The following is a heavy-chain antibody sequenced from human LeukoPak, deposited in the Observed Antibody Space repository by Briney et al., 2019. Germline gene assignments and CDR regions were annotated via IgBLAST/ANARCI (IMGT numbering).Heavy chain of an antibody. Sequence: GGSLRLSCAASGFTFSNFALTWVRQAPGKGLEWVPGISGSAGSTYYADSVKGRFTISRDNSKNILYLQMNSLRAEDAAVYYCARDFPDYWGQGTLVTVSS. V-gene: IGHV3-23*01. J-gene: IGHJ4*02. CDR3: ARDFPDY. CDR2: ISGSAGST. CDR1: GFTFSNFA.